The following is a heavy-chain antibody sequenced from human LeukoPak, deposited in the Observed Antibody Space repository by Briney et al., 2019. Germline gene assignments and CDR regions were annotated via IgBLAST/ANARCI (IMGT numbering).Heavy chain of an antibody. CDR1: GFTFSSYE. V-gene: IGHV3-48*03. J-gene: IGHJ4*02. CDR3: ARSLMMGVPSFDY. Sequence: GGSLRLSCAASGFTFSSYEMNWVRQAPGKGLEWVSYISTSGSTIYYADSEKGRFTISRDNAKNSLYLQMNSLRAEDTAVYYCARSLMMGVPSFDYWGQGTLVTVSS. CDR2: ISTSGSTI. D-gene: IGHD3-10*01.